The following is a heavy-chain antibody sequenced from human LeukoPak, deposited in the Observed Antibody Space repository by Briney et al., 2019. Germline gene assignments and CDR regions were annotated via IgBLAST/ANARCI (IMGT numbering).Heavy chain of an antibody. CDR2: ISSSSSTI. D-gene: IGHD6-19*01. Sequence: GGSLRLSCAASGFTFSSYSMNWVRQAPGKGLEWVSYISSSSSTIYYADSVKGRFTISRDNAKNSLYLQMNSLRAEDTAVYYCARALPDHSSGWYVDYYYYGMDVWGQGTTVTVSS. CDR1: GFTFSSYS. CDR3: ARALPDHSSGWYVDYYYYGMDV. V-gene: IGHV3-48*01. J-gene: IGHJ6*02.